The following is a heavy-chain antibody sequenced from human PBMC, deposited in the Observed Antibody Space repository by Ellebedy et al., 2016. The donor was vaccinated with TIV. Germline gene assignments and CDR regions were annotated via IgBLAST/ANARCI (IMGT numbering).Heavy chain of an antibody. J-gene: IGHJ4*02. V-gene: IGHV3-23*01. Sequence: GESLKISCAASGFSFSSYAMSWVRQAPGKGLEYISGISNTGVTTYYADSVKGRFTISRDISKNTLYLQMNSLRAEDTAVYYCAKDMPIVLMVYAFDYWGQGTLVTVSS. CDR3: AKDMPIVLMVYAFDY. D-gene: IGHD2-8*01. CDR2: ISNTGVTT. CDR1: GFSFSSYA.